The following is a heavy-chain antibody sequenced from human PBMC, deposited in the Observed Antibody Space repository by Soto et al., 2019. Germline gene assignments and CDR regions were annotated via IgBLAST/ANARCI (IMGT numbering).Heavy chain of an antibody. Sequence: SETLSLTCAVSGGSITSGTYYWVWIRQPPGEGLEWIGSIYYSGSTYYNPSLKSRVSISVDTSKNQFSLKLSSVTAADTAVYYCAREFYYYDSSGQDHPTFAYWGQGTLVTLVS. D-gene: IGHD3-22*01. CDR1: GGSITSGTYY. V-gene: IGHV4-39*07. CDR3: AREFYYYDSSGQDHPTFAY. J-gene: IGHJ4*02. CDR2: IYYSGST.